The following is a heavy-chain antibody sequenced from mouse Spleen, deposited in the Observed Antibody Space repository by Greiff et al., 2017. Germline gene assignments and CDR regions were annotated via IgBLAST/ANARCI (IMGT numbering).Heavy chain of an antibody. V-gene: IGHV1-7*01. Sequence: QVQLQQSGAELAKPGASVTLSCKASGYTFTSYWMHWVKQRPGQGLEWIGYINPSSGYTKYNQKFKDKATLTADKSSCTAYMQLSSLTYEDSAVYDCARGDDYDGRLYYFDYWGQGTTLTVSS. CDR2: INPSSGYT. CDR3: ARGDDYDGRLYYFDY. CDR1: GYTFTSYW. D-gene: IGHD2-4*01. J-gene: IGHJ2*01.